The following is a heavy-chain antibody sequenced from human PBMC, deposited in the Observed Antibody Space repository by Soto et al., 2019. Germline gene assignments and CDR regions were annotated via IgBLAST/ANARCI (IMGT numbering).Heavy chain of an antibody. V-gene: IGHV1-18*01. CDR3: ARGVSIAGGFDY. D-gene: IGHD2-15*01. J-gene: IGHJ4*02. Sequence: QGRVSMSTDTSTSTVYMELRSLRSDDSAVYFCARGVSIAGGFDYWGQGTLVTVSS.